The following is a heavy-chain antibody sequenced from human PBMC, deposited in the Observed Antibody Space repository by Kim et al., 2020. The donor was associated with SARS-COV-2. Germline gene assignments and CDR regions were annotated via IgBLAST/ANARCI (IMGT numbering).Heavy chain of an antibody. D-gene: IGHD3-10*01. CDR2: INHSGST. CDR1: GGSFSGYY. Sequence: SETLSLTCAVYGGSFSGYYWSWIRQPPGKGLEWIGEINHSGSTNYNPSLKSRVTISVDTSKNQFSLKLSSVTAADTAVYYCARGFGSPFGEFPGYYGMDVWGQGTTVTVSS. J-gene: IGHJ6*02. CDR3: ARGFGSPFGEFPGYYGMDV. V-gene: IGHV4-34*01.